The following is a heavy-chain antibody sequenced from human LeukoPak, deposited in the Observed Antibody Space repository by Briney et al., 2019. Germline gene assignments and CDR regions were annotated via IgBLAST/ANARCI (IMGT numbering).Heavy chain of an antibody. CDR1: GFTFSTFA. J-gene: IGHJ4*02. CDR2: IFPSGGEI. CDR3: ARSKEYYYDSSGYLFDY. V-gene: IGHV3-23*01. D-gene: IGHD3-22*01. Sequence: GGSLRLSCAASGFTFSTFAMIWVRQPPGKGLEWVSSIFPSGGEIHYADSVRGRFTITRDNSKSTLSLQMNSLRAEDTAVYYCARSKEYYYDSSGYLFDYWGQGTLVTVSS.